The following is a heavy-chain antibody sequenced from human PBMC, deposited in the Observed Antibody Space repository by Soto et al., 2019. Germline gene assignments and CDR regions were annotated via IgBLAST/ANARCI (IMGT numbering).Heavy chain of an antibody. CDR2: IYYSGST. V-gene: IGHV4-31*03. J-gene: IGHJ6*02. Sequence: SETLSLTCTVSGGSISSGGYYWSWIRQHPGKGLEWIGYIYYSGSTYYNPSLKSRVTISVDTSKNQFSLKLSSVTAADTAVYYCARVVVAAQYYYYGMDVWGQGTTVTVSS. CDR3: ARVVVAAQYYYYGMDV. CDR1: GGSISSGGYY. D-gene: IGHD2-15*01.